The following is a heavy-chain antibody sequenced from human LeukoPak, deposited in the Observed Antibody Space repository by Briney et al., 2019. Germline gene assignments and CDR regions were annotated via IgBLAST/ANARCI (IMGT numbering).Heavy chain of an antibody. Sequence: GASVKVSCKASGYTFTGCYMHWVRQAPGQGLEWMGWINPNSGGTNYAQKFQGRVTMTRDTSISTAYMELSRLRSDDTAVYYCARAREYSSSSRRTFDYWGQGTLVTVSS. CDR2: INPNSGGT. V-gene: IGHV1-2*02. CDR1: GYTFTGCY. CDR3: ARAREYSSSSRRTFDY. J-gene: IGHJ4*02. D-gene: IGHD6-6*01.